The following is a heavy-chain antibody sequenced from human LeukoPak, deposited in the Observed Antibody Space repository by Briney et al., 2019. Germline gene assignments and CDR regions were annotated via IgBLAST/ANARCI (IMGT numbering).Heavy chain of an antibody. CDR2: INPSGGST. Sequence: ASVKVSCKASGYTFPSHYMHWVQQAPGQGLEWMGIINPSGGSTSYAQKFQGGVTMTRDTSTSTVYMELSSLRSEGTAVYYCARDISLFSTSNYGMDVWGQGTTVTVSS. CDR3: ARDISLFSTSNYGMDV. D-gene: IGHD2-2*01. V-gene: IGHV1-46*01. J-gene: IGHJ6*02. CDR1: GYTFPSHY.